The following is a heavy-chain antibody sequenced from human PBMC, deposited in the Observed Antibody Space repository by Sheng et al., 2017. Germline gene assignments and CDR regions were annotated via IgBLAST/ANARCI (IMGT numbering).Heavy chain of an antibody. CDR2: IYYSGST. Sequence: GPGLVKPSETLSLTCTVSGGSISSYYWSWIRQPPGKGLEWIGYIYYSGSTNYNPSLKSRVTISVDTSKNQFSLKLSSVTAADTAVYYCARGRWFGELGNYYYMDVWGKGTTVTVSS. V-gene: IGHV4-59*01. CDR1: GGSISSYY. J-gene: IGHJ6*03. CDR3: ARGRWFGELGNYYYMDV. D-gene: IGHD3-10*01.